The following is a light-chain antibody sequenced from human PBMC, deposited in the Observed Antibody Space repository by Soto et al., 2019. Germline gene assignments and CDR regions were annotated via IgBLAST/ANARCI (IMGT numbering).Light chain of an antibody. CDR2: RTS. V-gene: IGKV3-20*01. CDR1: QSVSSN. CDR3: QQYGSSPIT. J-gene: IGKJ5*01. Sequence: EIVMTQSPATLSVSPGERATLPCRASQSVSSNLAWYQQKPGQAPRLLMFRTSSRATGFPARFSGSGSGTDFTLTISRLEPEDFAVYYCQQYGSSPITFGQGTRLEIK.